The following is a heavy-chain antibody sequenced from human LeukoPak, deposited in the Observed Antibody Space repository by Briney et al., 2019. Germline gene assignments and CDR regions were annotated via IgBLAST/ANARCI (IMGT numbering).Heavy chain of an antibody. CDR3: ARGVYCSGGNCYLPLDS. Sequence: SETLSLTCAVYGGSFSGYYWSWIRQPPGKGLEWIGEINHSGSANYSPSLQSRVTISVDTSKNQFSLKLSSVTAADTAVYYCARGVYCSGGNCYLPLDSWGQGTLVTVSS. CDR2: INHSGSA. J-gene: IGHJ4*02. CDR1: GGSFSGYY. V-gene: IGHV4-34*01. D-gene: IGHD2-15*01.